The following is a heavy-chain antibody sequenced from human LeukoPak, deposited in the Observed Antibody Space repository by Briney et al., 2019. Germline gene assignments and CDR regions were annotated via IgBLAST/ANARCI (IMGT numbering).Heavy chain of an antibody. V-gene: IGHV4-34*01. D-gene: IGHD4-11*01. Sequence: KPSETLSLTCAVYGGSFSGYYWSWIRQPPGKGLEWIGEINHSGSTNYNPSLKSRVTISVDTSKNQFSLKLSSVTAADTAVYYCARAVLPTVVFDYWGQGTLVTASS. CDR2: INHSGST. CDR3: ARAVLPTVVFDY. CDR1: GGSFSGYY. J-gene: IGHJ4*02.